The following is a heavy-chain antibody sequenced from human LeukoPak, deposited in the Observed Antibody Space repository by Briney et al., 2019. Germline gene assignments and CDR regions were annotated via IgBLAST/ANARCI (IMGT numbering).Heavy chain of an antibody. CDR1: GYSFTSYW. J-gene: IGHJ6*02. Sequence: GESLKISCKGSGYSFTSYWIGWVRQMPGKGLEWMGIIYPGDSDTRYSPSFQGQDTISADKSISTAYLQWSSLKASDTAMYYCARLSGSRLGYYGSGSYYPPLYYYGMDVWGQGTTVTVSS. D-gene: IGHD3-10*01. V-gene: IGHV5-51*01. CDR3: ARLSGSRLGYYGSGSYYPPLYYYGMDV. CDR2: IYPGDSDT.